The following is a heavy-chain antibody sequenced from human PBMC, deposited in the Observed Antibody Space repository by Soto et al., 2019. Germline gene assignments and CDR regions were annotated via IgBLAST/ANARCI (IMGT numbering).Heavy chain of an antibody. CDR2: IYWNGVQ. CDR3: AHSPSGWFLFDY. D-gene: IGHD6-19*01. Sequence: QIPLKESGPTLVKPTQTLTLTCTFSGFSLSTSGVGVGWLRQSPGKSLQWLALIYWNGVQRYNPSLKTRLTITKDTSKNQVVLTFTNMEPVDTATYYCAHSPSGWFLFDYWGQGTLVTVSS. CDR1: GFSLSTSGVG. V-gene: IGHV2-5*01. J-gene: IGHJ4*02.